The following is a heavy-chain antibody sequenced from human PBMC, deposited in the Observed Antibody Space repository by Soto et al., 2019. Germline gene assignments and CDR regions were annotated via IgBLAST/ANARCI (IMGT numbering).Heavy chain of an antibody. CDR1: GGSISSGGYY. J-gene: IGHJ6*02. CDR3: ARGMSGYYCYGMDV. CDR2: TYYSGST. Sequence: QVQLQESGPGLVKPSQTLSLTCTVSGGSISSGGYYWSWIRQHPGKGLEWIGYTYYSGSTYYNPSLKSRVTISVDTSKNQFSLKLSSVTAADTAVYYCARGMSGYYCYGMDVWGQGTTVTVSS. D-gene: IGHD3-3*01. V-gene: IGHV4-31*03.